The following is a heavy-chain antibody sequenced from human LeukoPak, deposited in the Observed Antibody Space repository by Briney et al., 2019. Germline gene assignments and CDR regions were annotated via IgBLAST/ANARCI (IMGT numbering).Heavy chain of an antibody. D-gene: IGHD3/OR15-3a*01. J-gene: IGHJ4*02. CDR2: IYTTGST. Sequence: PSETLSLTCTVSGGSITSYYWSWIRQPAGEGLEWIGRIYTTGSTNYNPSLKSRLTISVDTSKNQFSLKLTSVTAADTAVYYCARQTGSGLFILPGGQGTLVTVSS. V-gene: IGHV4-4*07. CDR1: GGSITSYY. CDR3: ARQTGSGLFILP.